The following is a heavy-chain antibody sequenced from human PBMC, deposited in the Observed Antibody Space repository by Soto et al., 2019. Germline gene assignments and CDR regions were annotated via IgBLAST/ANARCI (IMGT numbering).Heavy chain of an antibody. V-gene: IGHV3-23*01. CDR1: GFTFSSYA. Sequence: GGSLRLSCAASGFTFSSYAMSWVRQAPGKGLEWVSAISGSGGSTYYADSVKGRFTISRDNSKNTLYLQMNSLRAEDTAVYYCAKGSVRNDGRATPDTPRYFDYWGQGTLVTVSS. D-gene: IGHD1-1*01. J-gene: IGHJ4*02. CDR2: ISGSGGST. CDR3: AKGSVRNDGRATPDTPRYFDY.